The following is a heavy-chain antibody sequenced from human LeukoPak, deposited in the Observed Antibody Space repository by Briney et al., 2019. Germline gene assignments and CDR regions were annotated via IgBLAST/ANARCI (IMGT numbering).Heavy chain of an antibody. J-gene: IGHJ4*02. Sequence: ASETLSLTCTVSGGSFSGYYWSWIRQPPGKGLEWIGEINHSGSTNYNPSLKSRVTISVDTSKNQFSLKLSSVSAADTAVYYCARHRYDILTGYYRRGRYFDYWGQGTLVTVSS. CDR3: ARHRYDILTGYYRRGRYFDY. CDR2: INHSGST. V-gene: IGHV4-34*01. CDR1: GGSFSGYY. D-gene: IGHD3-9*01.